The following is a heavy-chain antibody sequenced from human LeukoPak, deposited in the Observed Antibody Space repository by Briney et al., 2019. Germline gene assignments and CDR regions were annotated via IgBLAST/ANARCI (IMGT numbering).Heavy chain of an antibody. CDR3: ARLPRPDRRVAPYYDYVWGSYRGKRYFDY. CDR1: GFSFSSYS. D-gene: IGHD3-16*02. CDR2: ISSSSSYI. Sequence: KSGGSLRDSCAASGFSFSSYSMNWVRQAPGKGLEWVSSISSSSSYIYYADSVKGRFTISRDNAKNSLYLQMNRLRAEDTAVYYCARLPRPDRRVAPYYDYVWGSYRGKRYFDYWGQGTLVTVSS. J-gene: IGHJ4*02. V-gene: IGHV3-21*01.